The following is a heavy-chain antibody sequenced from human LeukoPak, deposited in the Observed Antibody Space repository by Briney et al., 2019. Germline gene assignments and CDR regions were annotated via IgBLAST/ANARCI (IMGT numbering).Heavy chain of an antibody. V-gene: IGHV4-30-4*01. CDR3: ARHLLGGATDENWFDP. J-gene: IGHJ5*02. Sequence: SETLSLTCTVSGGSISSGDYYWSWIRQPPGKGLEWIGYIYYSGSTHYNPSLKSRVTISVDTSKNQFSLKLSSVTAADTAVYYCARHLLGGATDENWFDPWGQGTLVTVSS. CDR1: GGSISSGDYY. D-gene: IGHD1-26*01. CDR2: IYYSGST.